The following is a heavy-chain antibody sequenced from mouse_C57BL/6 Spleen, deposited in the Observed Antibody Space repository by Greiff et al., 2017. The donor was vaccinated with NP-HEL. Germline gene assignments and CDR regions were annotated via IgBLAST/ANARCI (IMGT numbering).Heavy chain of an antibody. D-gene: IGHD1-1*01. Sequence: QVQLQQPGAELVRPGSSVKLSCKASGYTFTSYWMHWVKQRPIQGLEWIGNIDPSDSETHYNQKFKDKATLTVDKSSSTAYMQLSSLTSEDSAVYYCARPLYYYGSSYWYFDVWGTGTTVTVSS. CDR1: GYTFTSYW. J-gene: IGHJ1*03. V-gene: IGHV1-52*01. CDR3: ARPLYYYGSSYWYFDV. CDR2: IDPSDSET.